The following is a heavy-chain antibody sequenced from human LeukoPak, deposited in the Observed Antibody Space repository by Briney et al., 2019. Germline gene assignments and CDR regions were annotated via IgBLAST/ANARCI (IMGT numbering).Heavy chain of an antibody. Sequence: ASVKVSCKASGYTFTSYDINWVRQAPGQGLEWMGWMNPNSGNTGYAQKFQGRVTMTRNTSISTAYMELSSLRSEDTAVYYCARGLKLRSYIVVVVAATTRGFDPWGQGTLVTVSS. J-gene: IGHJ5*02. V-gene: IGHV1-8*01. D-gene: IGHD2-15*01. CDR2: MNPNSGNT. CDR1: GYTFTSYD. CDR3: ARGLKLRSYIVVVVAATTRGFDP.